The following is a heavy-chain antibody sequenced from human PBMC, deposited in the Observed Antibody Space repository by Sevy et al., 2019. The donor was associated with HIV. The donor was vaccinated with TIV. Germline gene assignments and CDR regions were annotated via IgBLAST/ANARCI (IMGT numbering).Heavy chain of an antibody. CDR1: GFSISSDYY. CDR3: ARVKLVRPYFYDYMDV. CDR2: TYHSGST. D-gene: IGHD2-2*01. J-gene: IGHJ6*03. V-gene: IGHV4-38-2*01. Sequence: SETLSLTCVASGFSISSDYYWGWIRQTPGKGLEWIGTTYHSGSTYYNPSLKSRVIMSLDTSKNQFSLKLNSVTAADTAVYYCARVKLVRPYFYDYMDVWGKGTAVTVSS.